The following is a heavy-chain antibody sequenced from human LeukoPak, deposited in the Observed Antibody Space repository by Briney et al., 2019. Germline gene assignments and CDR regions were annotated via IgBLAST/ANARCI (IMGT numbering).Heavy chain of an antibody. Sequence: ASVKVSCKVSGYTLTELSMHWVRQAPGKGLEWMGGFDPEDGETIYAQKFQGRVTMTTDTSTSTAYMELRSLRSDDTAVYYCARVLDIVVVPAAFDYWGQGTLVTVSS. CDR1: GYTLTELS. V-gene: IGHV1-24*01. CDR2: FDPEDGET. CDR3: ARVLDIVVVPAAFDY. J-gene: IGHJ4*02. D-gene: IGHD2-2*01.